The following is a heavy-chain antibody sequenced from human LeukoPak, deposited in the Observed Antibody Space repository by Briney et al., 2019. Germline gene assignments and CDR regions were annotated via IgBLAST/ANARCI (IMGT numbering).Heavy chain of an antibody. D-gene: IGHD3-16*01. CDR3: ARSGRYPGGFHGVDV. J-gene: IGHJ6*02. CDR2: IIPIFGTA. CDR1: GGTFSSYA. Sequence: ASVKVSCKASGGTFSSYAISWVRQAPGQGLEWMGGIIPIFGTANYAQKFQGRLTITADESTSTAYIALSSLRAGDTAVYFCARSGRYPGGFHGVDVWGQGTTVTVS. V-gene: IGHV1-69*13.